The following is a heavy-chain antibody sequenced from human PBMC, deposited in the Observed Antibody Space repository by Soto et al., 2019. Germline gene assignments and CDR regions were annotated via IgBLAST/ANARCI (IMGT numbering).Heavy chain of an antibody. CDR1: GFTFSSYW. CDR3: ASSCGYYLEY. CDR2: ISPNGDIP. J-gene: IGHJ4*02. V-gene: IGHV3-74*01. Sequence: EVQLVESGGGLVQTGGSLRLSCAASGFTFSSYWMHWVRQAPGKGLAWVSSISPNGDIPDYADSVRGRFTVSRDNAKNTLFLQMSSRRVDDTAVYYCASSCGYYLEYLAQGTLVTVFS. D-gene: IGHD3-3*01.